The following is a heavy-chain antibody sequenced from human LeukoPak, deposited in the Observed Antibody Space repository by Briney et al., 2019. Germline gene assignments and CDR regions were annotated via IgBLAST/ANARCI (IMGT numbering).Heavy chain of an antibody. J-gene: IGHJ3*02. CDR1: GYTFTSYY. V-gene: IGHV1-46*01. CDR3: AREVLRYFDWLPHDAFDI. Sequence: ASVKVSCKASGYTFTSYYMHWVRQAPGQGLEWMGIINPSGGSTSYAQKFQGRVTMTRDMSTSTVYMELSSLRSEDTAVYYCAREVLRYFDWLPHDAFDIWGQGTMVTVSS. D-gene: IGHD3-9*01. CDR2: INPSGGST.